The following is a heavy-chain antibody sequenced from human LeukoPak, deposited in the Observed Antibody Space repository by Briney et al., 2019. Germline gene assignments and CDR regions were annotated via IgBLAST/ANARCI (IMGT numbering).Heavy chain of an antibody. J-gene: IGHJ4*02. CDR3: ARGYCSSTSCTTFDY. V-gene: IGHV4-39*01. CDR1: RGSIGSNSYY. CDR2: VYYSGST. Sequence: PSETLSLTCTVSRGSIGSNSYYWAWIRQPPGRGLEWIGSVYYSGSTYYNPSLKSRVTISVDTSKSQFSLNLRSVTAADTAVYYCARGYCSSTSCTTFDYWAQGTLVTVSS. D-gene: IGHD2-2*01.